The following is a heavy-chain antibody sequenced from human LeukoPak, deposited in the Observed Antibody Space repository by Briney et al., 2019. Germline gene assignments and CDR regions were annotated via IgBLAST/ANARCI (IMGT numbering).Heavy chain of an antibody. CDR2: INHSGST. CDR1: GGSFSGYY. V-gene: IGHV4-34*01. Sequence: PSETLSLTCAVYGGSFSGYYWSWIRQPPGKGLEWIGEINHSGSTNYNPSLKSRVTISVDTSKNQFSLKLSSVTAADTAVYYCARGRRWLQLEVGYWGQGTLVTVSS. J-gene: IGHJ4*02. CDR3: ARGRRWLQLEVGY. D-gene: IGHD5-24*01.